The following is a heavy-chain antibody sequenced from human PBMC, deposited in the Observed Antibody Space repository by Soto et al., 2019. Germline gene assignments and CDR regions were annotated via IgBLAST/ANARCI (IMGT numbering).Heavy chain of an antibody. D-gene: IGHD6-13*01. Sequence: SETLSLTYAVSGGSISSGGYSWSWIRQPPGKGLEWIGYIYHSGSTYYNPSLKSRVTISVDTSRNQFSLKLSSVTAADTAVYYCARLTATVTLVDYYYYGMDVWGQGTTVTVSS. CDR2: IYHSGST. J-gene: IGHJ6*02. CDR3: ARLTATVTLVDYYYYGMDV. CDR1: GGSISSGGYS. V-gene: IGHV4-30-2*01.